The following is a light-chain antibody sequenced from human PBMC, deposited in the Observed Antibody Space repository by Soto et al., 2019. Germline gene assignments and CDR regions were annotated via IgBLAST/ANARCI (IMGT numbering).Light chain of an antibody. CDR2: DVA. CDR3: SSYTTSNTYV. CDR1: SSDVGANNY. Sequence: SVLTQPASVSGSPGQSIAISCTGTSSDVGANNYVSWYQQYPGQAPKLMIYDVASRPSGVSDRFSGSKSGNTASLTISGLQAEDEADYYCSSYTTSNTYVFGAGTKVTV. V-gene: IGLV2-14*03. J-gene: IGLJ1*01.